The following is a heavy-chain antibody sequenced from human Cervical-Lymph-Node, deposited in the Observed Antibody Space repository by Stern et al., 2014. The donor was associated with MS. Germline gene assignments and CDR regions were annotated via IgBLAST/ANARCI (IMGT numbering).Heavy chain of an antibody. J-gene: IGHJ4*02. CDR1: SYTFTAYH. Sequence: QVQLVQSGAEMKQPGTSVKVSCKASSYTFTAYHLHWVRQAPGQGLEWMGWIACNTGAMNYAQKFQGRVSMPRDTSISTAYMELSSLTSDDTAVYYCARDAPCPVDQTACYDYWGQGALVTVSS. CDR2: IACNTGAM. CDR3: ARDAPCPVDQTACYDY. D-gene: IGHD2-21*01. V-gene: IGHV1-2*02.